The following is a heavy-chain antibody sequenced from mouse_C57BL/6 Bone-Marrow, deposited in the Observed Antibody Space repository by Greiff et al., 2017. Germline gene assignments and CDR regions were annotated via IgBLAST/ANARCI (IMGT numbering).Heavy chain of an antibody. V-gene: IGHV5-4*03. CDR2: ISDGGSYT. CDR3: ASSRAY. Sequence: DVMLVESGGGLVKPGGSLKLSCAASGFTFSSYAMSWVRQTPEKRLEWVATISDGGSYTYYPDNVKGRFTISRDNAKNNLYLQMSHLKSEDTAMXYCASSRAYWGQGTLVTVSA. CDR1: GFTFSSYA. J-gene: IGHJ3*01.